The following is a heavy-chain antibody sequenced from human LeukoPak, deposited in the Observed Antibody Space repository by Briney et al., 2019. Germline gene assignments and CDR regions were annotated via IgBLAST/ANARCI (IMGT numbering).Heavy chain of an antibody. CDR3: ARDSTGDENWFDP. Sequence: PGGSLRLSCAASGFTFSSYSMNWVRQAPGKGLEWVSSISSSSSYIYYADSVKGRFTISGDNAKNSLYLQMNSLRAEDTAVYYCARDSTGDENWFDPWGQEPWSPSPQ. CDR1: GFTFSSYS. CDR2: ISSSSSYI. D-gene: IGHD2-21*02. J-gene: IGHJ5*02. V-gene: IGHV3-21*01.